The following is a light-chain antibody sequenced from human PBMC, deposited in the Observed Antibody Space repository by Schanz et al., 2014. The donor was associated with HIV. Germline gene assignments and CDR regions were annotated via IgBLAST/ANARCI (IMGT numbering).Light chain of an antibody. CDR2: EVS. J-gene: IGLJ3*02. CDR1: SSDVGSYNL. V-gene: IGLV2-14*02. CDR3: TSYTTNRTVA. Sequence: QSVLTQPASVSGSPGQSITISCTGTSSDVGSYNLVSWYQQHPGKAPKLMIYEVSKRPSGVSKRFSGSKSANTASLAISGLQADDEGDYYCTSYTTNRTVAFGGGTKVTVL.